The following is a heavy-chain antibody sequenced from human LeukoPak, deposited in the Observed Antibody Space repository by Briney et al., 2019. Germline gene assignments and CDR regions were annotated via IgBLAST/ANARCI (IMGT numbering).Heavy chain of an antibody. V-gene: IGHV4-59*01. CDR2: IYYSGST. Sequence: PSETLSLTCTVSSGSISDYYWSWIRQPPGKGLEWIWYIYYSGSTNYNPSLKSRVTILVDMSKNQFSLKMSSVTAADTAVYYCARELKVGNTGYYFDYWGQGTLVTVSS. D-gene: IGHD2/OR15-2a*01. CDR3: ARELKVGNTGYYFDY. CDR1: SGSISDYY. J-gene: IGHJ4*02.